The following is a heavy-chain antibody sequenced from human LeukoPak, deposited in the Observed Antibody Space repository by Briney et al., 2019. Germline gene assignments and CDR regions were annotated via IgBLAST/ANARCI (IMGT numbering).Heavy chain of an antibody. V-gene: IGHV4-59*01. CDR3: ARDRGYYDILTGYHPMWYFDY. D-gene: IGHD3-9*01. CDR2: IYYSGST. CDR1: GGPISSYY. Sequence: PSETLSLTCTVSGGPISSYYWSWIRQPPGKGLEWIGYIYYSGSTNYNPSLKSRVTISVDTSKNQFSLKLSSVTAADTGVYYCARDRGYYDILTGYHPMWYFDYWGQGTLVTVSS. J-gene: IGHJ4*02.